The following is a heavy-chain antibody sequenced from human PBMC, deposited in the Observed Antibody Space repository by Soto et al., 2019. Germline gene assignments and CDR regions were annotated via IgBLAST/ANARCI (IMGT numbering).Heavy chain of an antibody. D-gene: IGHD3-10*01. J-gene: IGHJ5*02. CDR1: GYTFTSYD. V-gene: IGHV1-8*01. CDR3: ARGHGSWFGELWLFDP. Sequence: ASVKVSCKASGYTFTSYDINWVRQATGQGLEWMGWMNPNSGNTGYAQKFQGRVTMTRNTSISTAYMGLSSLRSEDTAVYYCARGHGSWFGELWLFDPWGQGTLVTVSS. CDR2: MNPNSGNT.